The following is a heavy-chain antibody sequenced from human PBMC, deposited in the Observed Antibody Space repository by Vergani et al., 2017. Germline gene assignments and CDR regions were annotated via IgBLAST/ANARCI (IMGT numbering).Heavy chain of an antibody. CDR2: ISWNSGSI. J-gene: IGHJ4*02. Sequence: EVQLVESGGGLVQPGRSLRLSCAASGFTFDDYAMHWVRQAPGKGLEWVSGISWNSGSIGYADSVKGRFTISRDNAKNSLYLQMNSLRAEDTALYYCAKDMSRGDDCWGGYYTVGFDYWGQGTLVTVSS. D-gene: IGHD3-3*01. V-gene: IGHV3-9*01. CDR3: AKDMSRGDDCWGGYYTVGFDY. CDR1: GFTFDDYA.